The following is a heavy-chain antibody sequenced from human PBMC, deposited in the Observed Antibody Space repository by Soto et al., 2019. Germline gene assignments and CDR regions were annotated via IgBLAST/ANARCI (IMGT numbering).Heavy chain of an antibody. CDR1: GYSFTTYW. J-gene: IGHJ4*02. CDR2: IYPRDSDA. CDR3: ARVLNGDYGY. D-gene: IGHD4-17*01. Sequence: GESLKISCKGSGYSFTTYWIGWVRQMPGIGLEWVGIIYPRDSDARYSPSFQGQVTISADKSISTAYLQWSSLKASDTAMYYCARVLNGDYGYWGQGTLVTVSS. V-gene: IGHV5-51*01.